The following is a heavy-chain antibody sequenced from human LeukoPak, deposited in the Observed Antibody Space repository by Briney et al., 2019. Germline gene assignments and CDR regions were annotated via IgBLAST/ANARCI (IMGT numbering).Heavy chain of an antibody. J-gene: IGHJ3*02. V-gene: IGHV1-46*01. D-gene: IGHD5-24*01. CDR1: GCTFTGYY. CDR2: INPGGANT. CDR3: ARIRDGYNDAYDI. Sequence: PSASVTVSCKASGCTFTGYYIHWVRQAPGQGLEWMGLINPGGANTNYAQNFQGRVTMTRDTSTSTVYMELSSLRSEDTAIYYCARIRDGYNDAYDIWGQGTVVTVPS.